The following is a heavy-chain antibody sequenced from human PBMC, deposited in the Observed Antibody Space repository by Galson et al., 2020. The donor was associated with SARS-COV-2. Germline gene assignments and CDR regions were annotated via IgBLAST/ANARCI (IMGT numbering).Heavy chain of an antibody. D-gene: IGHD1-1*01. Sequence: GGSLRLSCEVAGVAFKKYGLTWVRQAPGKGLEWVSSINDRGDDTYYADSVKGRFTISRANSKSTLFLQMSSLRAEDTAVYFCAVAFCETATCFPWTAWGRGALVTVSS. J-gene: IGHJ5*02. CDR1: GVAFKKYG. V-gene: IGHV3-23*01. CDR3: AVAFCETATCFPWTA. CDR2: INDRGDDT.